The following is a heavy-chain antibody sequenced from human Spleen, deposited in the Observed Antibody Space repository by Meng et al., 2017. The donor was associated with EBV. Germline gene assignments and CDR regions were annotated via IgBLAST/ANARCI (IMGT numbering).Heavy chain of an antibody. CDR3: ARGLGGHYPTMEY. CDR1: GAPIDSSDW. CDR2: IHHSGTT. V-gene: IGHV4-4*02. Sequence: QVYLQASGPGLVKPSGTLSLTCPVSGAPIDSSDWLTWVRQAPGKGLEWIGEIHHSGTTNYNPSLESRVTISIDKSDNQFSLKLTSVTAADTAVYYCARGLGGHYPTMEYWGQGTLVTVSS. J-gene: IGHJ4*02. D-gene: IGHD3-22*01.